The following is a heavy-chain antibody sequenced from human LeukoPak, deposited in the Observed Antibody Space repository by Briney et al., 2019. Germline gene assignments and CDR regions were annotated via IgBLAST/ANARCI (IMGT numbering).Heavy chain of an antibody. CDR3: AIVQYYDILTGYFAFDI. V-gene: IGHV4-39*01. CDR2: IYYSGST. D-gene: IGHD3-9*01. CDR1: GGSISSSSYY. Sequence: SETLSLTCTVSGGSISSSSYYWGWIRQPPGQGLEWIGSIYYSGSTYYNPSLKSRVTISVDTSKNQFSLKLSSVTAADTAVYYCAIVQYYDILTGYFAFDIWGQGTMVTVSS. J-gene: IGHJ3*02.